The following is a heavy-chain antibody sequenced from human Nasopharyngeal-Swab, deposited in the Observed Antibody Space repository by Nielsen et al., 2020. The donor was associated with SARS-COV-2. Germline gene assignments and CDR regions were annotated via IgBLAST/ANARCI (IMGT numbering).Heavy chain of an antibody. CDR1: GYTFTSFW. J-gene: IGHJ1*01. CDR2: IFPGDSET. CDR3: ARPGGYCSGGNCYSAEYFQY. V-gene: IGHV5-51*01. Sequence: GESLKISRQASGYTFTSFWIGWVRQMPGKGLEWMGIIFPGDSETRYSPSFQGQVTISADKSITTAYLQWRSLKASDTAMYYCARPGGYCSGGNCYSAEYFQYWGQGTLVTVSS. D-gene: IGHD2-15*01.